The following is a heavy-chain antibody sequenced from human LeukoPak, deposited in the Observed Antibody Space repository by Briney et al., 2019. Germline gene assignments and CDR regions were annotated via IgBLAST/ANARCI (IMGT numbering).Heavy chain of an antibody. D-gene: IGHD3-10*01. J-gene: IGHJ4*02. Sequence: PSETLSLTCSVSGASIKNYYLNWIRQPPGKGLEWIGYIYYSGNTNYNPSLKSRVTISVDTSKNQFSLKLSSVTAADTAVYYCATDNSYGSGSYYTWGQGTLVTVSS. CDR2: IYYSGNT. CDR1: GASIKNYY. CDR3: ATDNSYGSGSYYT. V-gene: IGHV4-59*01.